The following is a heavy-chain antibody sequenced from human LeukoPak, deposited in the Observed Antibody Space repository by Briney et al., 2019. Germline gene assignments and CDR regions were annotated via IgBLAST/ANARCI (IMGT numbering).Heavy chain of an antibody. J-gene: IGHJ4*02. CDR1: GGSISSYY. D-gene: IGHD6-19*01. CDR3: ARDRSVAGGDFDY. V-gene: IGHV4-59*12. Sequence: SETLSLTCTVSGGSISSYYWSWIRQPPGKGLEWIGYIYHSGSTYYNPSLKSRVTISVDRSKNQFSLKLSSVTAADTAVYYCARDRSVAGGDFDYWGQGTLVTVSS. CDR2: IYHSGST.